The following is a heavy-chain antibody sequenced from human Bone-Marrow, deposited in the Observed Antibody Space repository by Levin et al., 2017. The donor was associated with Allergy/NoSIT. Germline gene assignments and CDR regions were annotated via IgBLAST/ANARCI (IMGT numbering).Heavy chain of an antibody. Sequence: SETLSLTCSVSGYSIRNGYYWGWIRQPPGKGLEWIGSIHHSGSSYHNPSLESRVTISVDTSKNQFSLKLNSVTAADTAVYYCARAPHCTGGSCYDGGIRVDIWGQGTMVTVSS. CDR1: GYSIRNGYY. D-gene: IGHD2-15*01. J-gene: IGHJ3*02. CDR2: IHHSGSS. CDR3: ARAPHCTGGSCYDGGIRVDI. V-gene: IGHV4-38-2*02.